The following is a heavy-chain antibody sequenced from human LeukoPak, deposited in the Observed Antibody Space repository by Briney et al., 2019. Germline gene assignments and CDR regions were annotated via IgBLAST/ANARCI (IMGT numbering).Heavy chain of an antibody. J-gene: IGHJ5*02. CDR3: AKVRDLDTVLGRFDN. D-gene: IGHD5-18*01. CDR1: GFTFNSYW. Sequence: PGGFLRLSCAASGFTFNSYWMTWVRQAPGKGLEWVANIMKDGEDKQYVDSVKGRFTISRDNSKNTLYLQMNSLRAEDTAVYYCAKVRDLDTVLGRFDNWGQGTLVTVSS. V-gene: IGHV3-7*03. CDR2: IMKDGEDK.